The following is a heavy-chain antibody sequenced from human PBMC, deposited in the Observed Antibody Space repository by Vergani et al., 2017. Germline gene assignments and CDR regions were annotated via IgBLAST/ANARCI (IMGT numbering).Heavy chain of an antibody. V-gene: IGHV1-18*04. CDR2: ISVYNGET. Sequence: QVQLVQSGAEVKKPGASVKVSCEGSGYTFRNYGISWVRQAPGEGLEWLGWISVYNGETKFAQKFQGRVTLTRDTSTDTAYMEMGSLRSEDTAVYYCARGYCSSTSCYTGVAFDIWGQGTMVTVSS. J-gene: IGHJ3*02. CDR1: GYTFRNYG. D-gene: IGHD2-2*02. CDR3: ARGYCSSTSCYTGVAFDI.